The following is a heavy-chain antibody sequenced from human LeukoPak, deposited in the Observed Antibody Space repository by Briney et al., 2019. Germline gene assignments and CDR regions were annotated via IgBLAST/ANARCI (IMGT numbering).Heavy chain of an antibody. CDR2: MSSSDDGR. Sequence: GGSLRLSCATSGFSFSSYAMSWVRQAPGKGLEWVSAMSSSDDGRYYAASVRGRFTISRDNAKNSLYLQMNSLRAEDTAVYYCARYSDGFDIWGQGTMVTVSS. D-gene: IGHD2-15*01. CDR1: GFSFSSYA. J-gene: IGHJ3*02. CDR3: ARYSDGFDI. V-gene: IGHV3-23*01.